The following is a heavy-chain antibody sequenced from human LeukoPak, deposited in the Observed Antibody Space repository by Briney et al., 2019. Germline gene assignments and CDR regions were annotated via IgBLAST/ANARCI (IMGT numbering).Heavy chain of an antibody. CDR1: GGSISSHC. CDR2: IYYSGST. Sequence: SETLSLTCTVSGGSISSHCWSWIRQPPGKGLEWIGYIYYSGSTNYNPSLKSRVTISVDTSKNQFSLKLSSVTAADTAVYYCARAPREYPGAFDIWGQGTMVTVSS. CDR3: ARAPREYPGAFDI. J-gene: IGHJ3*02. V-gene: IGHV4-59*11. D-gene: IGHD3-10*01.